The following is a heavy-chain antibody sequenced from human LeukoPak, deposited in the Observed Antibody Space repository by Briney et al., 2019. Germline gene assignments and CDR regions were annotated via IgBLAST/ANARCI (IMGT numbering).Heavy chain of an antibody. CDR3: ATATLGSGWLQGEYFQH. CDR2: IYYSGST. J-gene: IGHJ1*01. Sequence: PSETLSLTCTVSGGSISSYYWSWIRQPPGKGLEWIGYIYYSGSTNYNPSLKSRVTISVDTSKNQFSLKLSSVTAADTAVYYCATATLGSGWLQGEYFQHWGQGTLVTVSS. V-gene: IGHV4-59*01. CDR1: GGSISSYY. D-gene: IGHD6-19*01.